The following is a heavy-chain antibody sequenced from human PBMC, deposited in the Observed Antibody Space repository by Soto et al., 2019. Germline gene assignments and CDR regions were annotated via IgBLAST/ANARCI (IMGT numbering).Heavy chain of an antibody. D-gene: IGHD1-20*01. V-gene: IGHV3-11*06. CDR3: ARDSSITPRPLDY. CDR1: GFTFRDYY. Sequence: GWSLRLSCAASGFTFRDYYMSWIRQAPGKGLEWVSYISSTGSYARYADSVKRRFTISRGNAKHSLYLQMNSLRAEDTAVYYCARDSSITPRPLDYRGQGPLRTVS. J-gene: IGHJ4*02. CDR2: ISSTGSYA.